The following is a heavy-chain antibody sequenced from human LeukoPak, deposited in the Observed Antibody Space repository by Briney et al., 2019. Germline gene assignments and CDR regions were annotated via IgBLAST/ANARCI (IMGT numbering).Heavy chain of an antibody. D-gene: IGHD6-19*01. CDR2: IHTSGNT. CDR1: GGSISSGSYC. Sequence: PSQTLSLTCTVSGGSISSGSYCWSWIRQPAGKGLEWIGHIHTSGNTNYNSSLKSRVTISVDTSKNQFSLKLSSVTAADTAVYYCASIAVAGTTMYDYWGQGTLVTVSS. V-gene: IGHV4-61*09. J-gene: IGHJ4*02. CDR3: ASIAVAGTTMYDY.